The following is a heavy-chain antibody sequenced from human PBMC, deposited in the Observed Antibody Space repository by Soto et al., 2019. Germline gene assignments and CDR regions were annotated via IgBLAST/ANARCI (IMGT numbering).Heavy chain of an antibody. Sequence: ASVKVSCKASGYTFTSYAMYWVRQAPGQRREWMGWMNPNSGNTSYSQKCQGRVTMTRNTSISTAYTQLSSRRSEAAAVYYCASNGIFGVVHTYYYYGMDVWGQGTTVPVSS. CDR1: GYTFTSYA. CDR2: MNPNSGNT. D-gene: IGHD3-3*01. V-gene: IGHV1-8*02. J-gene: IGHJ6*02. CDR3: ASNGIFGVVHTYYYYGMDV.